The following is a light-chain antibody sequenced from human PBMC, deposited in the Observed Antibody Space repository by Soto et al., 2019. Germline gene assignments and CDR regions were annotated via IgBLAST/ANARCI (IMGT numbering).Light chain of an antibody. CDR2: DAS. Sequence: EIVVTQSPATLSLSPGERATLSCRANQSVSSYLAWYQQKPGQAPRLLIYDASNRATGIPARFSGSGSGTDFTLTISSLEPEDFAVYYCQQRSNWPLTFGGGTKVEIK. V-gene: IGKV3-11*01. J-gene: IGKJ4*01. CDR1: QSVSSY. CDR3: QQRSNWPLT.